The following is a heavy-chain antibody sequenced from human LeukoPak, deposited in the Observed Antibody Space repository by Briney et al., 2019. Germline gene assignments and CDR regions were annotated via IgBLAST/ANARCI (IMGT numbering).Heavy chain of an antibody. CDR3: ARDNSHSKIYSTRGNAFDI. V-gene: IGHV3-30-3*01. D-gene: IGHD3-16*01. J-gene: IGHJ3*02. CDR2: ISSDGNNK. CDR1: GFTFSNYP. Sequence: PGGSLRLSCAASGFTFSNYPMHWVRQAPGKGLEWVAVISSDGNNKYYADSVKGRFTISRDNSKNTLFLQMNSLRPEDTAVYYCARDNSHSKIYSTRGNAFDIWGQGTMVAVSS.